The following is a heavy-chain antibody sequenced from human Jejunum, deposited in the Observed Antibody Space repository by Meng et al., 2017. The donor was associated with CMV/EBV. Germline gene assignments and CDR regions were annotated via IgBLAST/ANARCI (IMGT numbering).Heavy chain of an antibody. J-gene: IGHJ5*02. D-gene: IGHD2-8*01. Sequence: EAQVVVSGWDFVQLGGSLTRSCAATVFSVSSNYMSWVRQAPGKVLECVSICNPTDYTYYAVSGKGRFSISSYSSKNTLYIEMNSLRVEDTAVYYWGRGMYFAPWGQGTLVTVSS. V-gene: IGHV3-66*01. CDR2: CNPTDYT. CDR3: GRGMYFAP. CDR1: VFSVSSNY.